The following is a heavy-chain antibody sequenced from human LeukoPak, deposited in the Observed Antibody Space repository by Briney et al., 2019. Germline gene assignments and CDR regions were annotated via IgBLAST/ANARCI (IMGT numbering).Heavy chain of an antibody. CDR1: GHSFTSYW. Sequence: KRGESLKISCKGSGHSFTSYWIGWVRQMPGKGLEWMGIIYPGDSDTRYSPSFQGQVTISADKSISTAYLQWSSLKASDTAMYYCARRGSYVWGSYRPDFDYWGQGTLVTVSS. J-gene: IGHJ4*02. CDR3: ARRGSYVWGSYRPDFDY. CDR2: IYPGDSDT. V-gene: IGHV5-51*01. D-gene: IGHD3-16*02.